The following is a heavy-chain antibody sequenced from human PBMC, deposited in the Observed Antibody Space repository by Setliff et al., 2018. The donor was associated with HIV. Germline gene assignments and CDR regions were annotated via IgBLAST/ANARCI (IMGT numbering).Heavy chain of an antibody. CDR2: ITGSEGST. D-gene: IGHD3-3*01. CDR3: AKDNNIWSGYYYYYMDV. CDR1: GFTFSDYA. J-gene: IGHJ6*03. Sequence: LRLSCTASGFTFSDYAMSWVRQAPGKGLEWVSAITGSEGSTYHADYVKGRFTISRDNSKNTLYLQMNSLRAEDTAVYYCAKDNNIWSGYYYYYMDVWGKGTTVTAP. V-gene: IGHV3-23*01.